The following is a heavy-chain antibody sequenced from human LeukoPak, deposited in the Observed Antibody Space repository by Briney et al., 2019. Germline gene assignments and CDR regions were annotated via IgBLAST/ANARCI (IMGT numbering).Heavy chain of an antibody. CDR3: ATTNYYGSGNALDY. CDR2: IYTSGST. Sequence: KPSETLSLTCTVAGGSISSYYWSWIRQPAGKGLEWIGRIYTSGSTNYNPSLKSRVTMSVDTSKNQFSLKLSSVTAADTAVYYCATTNYYGSGNALDYWGQGTLVTVSS. J-gene: IGHJ4*02. D-gene: IGHD3-10*01. V-gene: IGHV4-4*07. CDR1: GGSISSYY.